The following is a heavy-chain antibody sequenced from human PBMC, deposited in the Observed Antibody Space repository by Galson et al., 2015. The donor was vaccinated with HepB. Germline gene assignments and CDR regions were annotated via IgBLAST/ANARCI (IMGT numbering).Heavy chain of an antibody. J-gene: IGHJ6*02. CDR1: GFTFSDYY. CDR2: ISSSSSYT. Sequence: SLRLSCAASGFTFSDYYMSWIRQAPGKGLEWVSYISSSSSYTNYADSVKGRFTISRDNAKNSLYLQMNSLRAEDTAVYYCARELRYFDWLSDGYYYGMDVWGQGTTVTVSS. V-gene: IGHV3-11*06. D-gene: IGHD3-9*01. CDR3: ARELRYFDWLSDGYYYGMDV.